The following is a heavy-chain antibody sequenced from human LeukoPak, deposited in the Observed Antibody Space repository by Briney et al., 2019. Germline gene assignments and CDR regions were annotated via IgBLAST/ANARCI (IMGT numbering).Heavy chain of an antibody. CDR1: GFTFSSYS. D-gene: IGHD3-9*01. CDR3: ARDGTYFVYAFDI. CDR2: ISSSSSYI. Sequence: GGSLRLSCAASGFTFSSYSMNWVRQAPGRGLEWVSSISSSSSYIYYADSVKGRFTISRDNAKNSLYLQMNSLRAEDTALYHCARDGTYFVYAFDIWGQGTMVTVSS. J-gene: IGHJ3*02. V-gene: IGHV3-21*04.